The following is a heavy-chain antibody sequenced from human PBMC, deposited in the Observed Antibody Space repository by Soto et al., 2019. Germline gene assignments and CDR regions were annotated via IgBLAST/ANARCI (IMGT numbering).Heavy chain of an antibody. D-gene: IGHD1-1*01. V-gene: IGHV4-31*03. CDR1: GGSISSGGYF. Sequence: QVQLQESGPGLVKPSQTLSLTCTVSGGSISSGGYFWSWIRQPPGKGLEWIGNIFYSGTTYYNPSLKSRVTISVDTSNDPLSLELSSVTAADTAVYFCARGVLYWGQGTLVTVSS. CDR3: ARGVLY. CDR2: IFYSGTT. J-gene: IGHJ4*02.